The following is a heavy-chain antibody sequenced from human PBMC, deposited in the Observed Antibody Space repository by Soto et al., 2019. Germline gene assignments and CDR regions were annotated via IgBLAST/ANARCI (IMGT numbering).Heavy chain of an antibody. V-gene: IGHV3-33*01. CDR3: ARDGDNDANALDY. CDR2: IWNDGIRK. Sequence: GGSLRLSCAASGFTFSKYGMHWVRQAPGKGLEWVALIWNDGIRKVYVDSVKGRFTISRDNSKNTLDLQMNNLRDEDTAVYYCARDGDNDANALDYWGPGTLVTVSS. J-gene: IGHJ4*02. CDR1: GFTFSKYG. D-gene: IGHD2-21*02.